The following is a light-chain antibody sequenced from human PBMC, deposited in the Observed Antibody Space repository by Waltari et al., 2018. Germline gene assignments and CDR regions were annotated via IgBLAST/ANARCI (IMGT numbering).Light chain of an antibody. CDR1: SSDVGSYNS. Sequence: QSALTQPASVSGSPGQSITISCTRTSSDVGSYNSVSWYQQHPGKAPKLMIFEVRNRPSGVSNRFSGSKSGNTASLTISGLQAEDEADYYCSSYTSSNSYVFGTGTKVTVL. V-gene: IGLV2-14*01. J-gene: IGLJ1*01. CDR3: SSYTSSNSYV. CDR2: EVR.